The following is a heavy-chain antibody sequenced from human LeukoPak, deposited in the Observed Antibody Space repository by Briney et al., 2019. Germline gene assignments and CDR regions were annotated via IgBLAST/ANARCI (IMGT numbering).Heavy chain of an antibody. CDR2: ISYDGGHQ. V-gene: IGHV3-30*03. D-gene: IGHD1-26*01. J-gene: IGHJ6*02. CDR3: ARDGNYGMDV. CDR1: GFIFSTFG. Sequence: GGSLRLSCAASGFIFSTFGMHWVRQAPGKGLEWVAVISYDGGHQNYANSVRGRFTISRDDSKNMLYLQMNSLRAEDAAVYYCARDGNYGMDVWGQGTTVTVSS.